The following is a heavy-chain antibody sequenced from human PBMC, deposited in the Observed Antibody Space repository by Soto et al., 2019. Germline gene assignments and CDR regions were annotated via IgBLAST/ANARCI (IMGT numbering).Heavy chain of an antibody. Sequence: QVHLVQSGAEVKKPGASVTVSCKTSGYTLIDYYMHWVRQAPGQGLEWMAWINPHTGDTGIAERFQGRVTMTRDTSTNTAHMGLTSLTSDDTAIYYCAREGGAAPGARREWYLDLWGRGSLVTVSS. J-gene: IGHJ2*01. CDR3: AREGGAAPGARREWYLDL. CDR1: GYTLIDYY. CDR2: INPHTGDT. V-gene: IGHV1-2*02. D-gene: IGHD6-25*01.